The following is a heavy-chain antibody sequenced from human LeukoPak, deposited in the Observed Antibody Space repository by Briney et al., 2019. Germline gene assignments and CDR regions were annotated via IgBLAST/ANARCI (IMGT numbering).Heavy chain of an antibody. CDR2: IIPIFGTA. D-gene: IGHD5-24*01. CDR1: GGTFSSYA. Sequence: SVKVSCKASGGTFSSYAISWVRQAPGQGLEWMGGIIPIFGTANYAQKFQGRVTITTDESTSTAYMELSSLRSEDTAVYYCARESRDVYNLYYFDYWGQGTLVTVSS. CDR3: ARESRDVYNLYYFDY. V-gene: IGHV1-69*05. J-gene: IGHJ4*02.